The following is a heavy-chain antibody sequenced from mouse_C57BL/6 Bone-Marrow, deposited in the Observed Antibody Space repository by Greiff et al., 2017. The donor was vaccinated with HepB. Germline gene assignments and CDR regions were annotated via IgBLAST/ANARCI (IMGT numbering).Heavy chain of an antibody. CDR2: ISSGSSTI. CDR3: ARNGYYLRLRSYYFDY. CDR1: GFTFSDYG. J-gene: IGHJ2*01. Sequence: EVKLMESGGGLVKPGGSLKLSCAASGFTFSDYGMHWVRQAPEKGLEWVAYISSGSSTIYYADTVKGRFTLSRDNAKNTLFLQMTSLRSEDTAMYYCARNGYYLRLRSYYFDYWGQGTTLTVSS. V-gene: IGHV5-17*01. D-gene: IGHD2-3*01.